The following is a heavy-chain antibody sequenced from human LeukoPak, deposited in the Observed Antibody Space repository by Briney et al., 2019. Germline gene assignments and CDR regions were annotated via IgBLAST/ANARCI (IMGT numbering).Heavy chain of an antibody. CDR3: ARPSTVARDDAFDI. Sequence: GGALQISWKGSGYGFTSYWLGWVRRVPGKGLEGMGIIYPGDSDTRYSPSFQGQVTISADKSISTAYLQWSSLKASDTAMYYCARPSTVARDDAFDIWGQGTMVTVSS. CDR2: IYPGDSDT. V-gene: IGHV5-51*01. CDR1: GYGFTSYW. J-gene: IGHJ3*02. D-gene: IGHD4-11*01.